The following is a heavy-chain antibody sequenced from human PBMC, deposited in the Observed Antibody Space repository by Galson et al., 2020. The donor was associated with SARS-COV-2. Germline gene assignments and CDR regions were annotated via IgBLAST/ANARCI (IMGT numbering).Heavy chain of an antibody. CDR2: ISRSSRHI. Sequence: GESLKISCAASGFSFSSYDMNWVRQAPGKGLEWVSYISRSSRHIYYADSVRGRFLISRDNAENSLYLQMDSLRAEDTAVYFCARDNGDYASQSGMEGWGQGTGVTVS. CDR3: ARDNGDYASQSGMEG. V-gene: IGHV3-21*05. CDR1: GFSFSSYD. D-gene: IGHD4-17*01. J-gene: IGHJ6*01.